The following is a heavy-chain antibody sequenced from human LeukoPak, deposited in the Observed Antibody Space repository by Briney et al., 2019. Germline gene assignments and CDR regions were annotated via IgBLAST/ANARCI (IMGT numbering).Heavy chain of an antibody. D-gene: IGHD6-19*01. CDR2: INHSGST. CDR3: ARRWQWLVNHMDV. J-gene: IGHJ6*03. V-gene: IGHV4-34*01. Sequence: PSETLSLTCAVYGESFSGYYWNWIRQPPGKGLEWIGEINHSGSTNYNPSLKSRVTISVDTSKNQFSLKLSSVTAADTAVYYCARRWQWLVNHMDVWGKGTTVTISS. CDR1: GESFSGYY.